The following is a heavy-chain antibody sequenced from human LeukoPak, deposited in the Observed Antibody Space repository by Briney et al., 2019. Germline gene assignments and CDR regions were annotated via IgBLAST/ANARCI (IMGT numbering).Heavy chain of an antibody. J-gene: IGHJ4*02. CDR1: GFTFDTYA. CDR3: ARDYFGSIDY. D-gene: IGHD3-10*01. CDR2: ITSDGSIT. Sequence: GGSLRLSCAVSGFTFDTYAMSWVRQAPGKGLVWVSRITSDGSITDYADSVKGRFAISRDNAKNTLYLQMNSLRAEDTAVYFCARDYFGSIDYWGQGSLVTVSS. V-gene: IGHV3-74*01.